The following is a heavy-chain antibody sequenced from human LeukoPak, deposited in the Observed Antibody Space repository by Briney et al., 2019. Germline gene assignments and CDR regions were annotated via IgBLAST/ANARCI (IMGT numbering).Heavy chain of an antibody. Sequence: SETLSLTCTVSGGSISSYYWSWIRQPPGKGLEWIGYIYYSGSTNYNPSLKSRVTISVDTSKNHFSLKLSSVTAADTAVYYCARVSERGVAVTTNWFDPWGQGTLVIVSS. CDR3: ARVSERGVAVTTNWFDP. D-gene: IGHD2-15*01. CDR1: GGSISSYY. J-gene: IGHJ5*02. V-gene: IGHV4-59*01. CDR2: IYYSGST.